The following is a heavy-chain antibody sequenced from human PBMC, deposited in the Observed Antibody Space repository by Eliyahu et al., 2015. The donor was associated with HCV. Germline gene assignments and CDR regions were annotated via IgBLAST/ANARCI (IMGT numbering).Heavy chain of an antibody. Sequence: QVQLVQSGAEVKKPGSSVKVSCKASGGTFSSYAISWVRQAPGQGLEWMGGIIPIFGTANYAQKFQGRVTITADKSTSTAYMELSSLRSEDTAVYYCATRTSSKGPYYYGMDVWGQGTTVTVSS. D-gene: IGHD1-14*01. CDR3: ATRTSSKGPYYYGMDV. CDR2: IIPIFGTA. V-gene: IGHV1-69*06. CDR1: GGTFSSYA. J-gene: IGHJ6*02.